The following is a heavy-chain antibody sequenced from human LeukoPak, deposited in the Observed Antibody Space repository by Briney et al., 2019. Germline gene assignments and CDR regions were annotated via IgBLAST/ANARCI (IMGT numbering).Heavy chain of an antibody. CDR2: ISYDKRYK. J-gene: IGHJ4*02. D-gene: IGHD3-9*01. V-gene: IGHV3-30*04. CDR1: ECTFSNYP. CDR3: AREREFYDILTGYKVSHYFDY. Sequence: PGGCLRLSCAASECTFSNYPIHWVRPAPGKGMEGVALISYDKRYKYYADSVKGSFTISRDNSKKPLYLQMNSLRAEDTAGYYCAREREFYDILTGYKVSHYFDYWGEGTLVTVSS.